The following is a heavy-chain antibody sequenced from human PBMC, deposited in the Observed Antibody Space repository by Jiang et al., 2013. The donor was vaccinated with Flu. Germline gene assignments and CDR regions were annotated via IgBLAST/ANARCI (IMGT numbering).Heavy chain of an antibody. Sequence: LESGGGVVQPGRSLRLSCAASGFTFSSYGMHWVRQAPGKGLEWVAVIWYDGSNKYYADSVKGRFTISRDNSKNTLYLQMNSLRAEDTAVYYCAALVMDTAMVTFDYWGRGTLVTVSS. CDR1: GFTFSSYG. CDR3: AALVMDTAMVTFDY. CDR2: IWYDGSNK. V-gene: IGHV3-33*01. D-gene: IGHD5-18*01. J-gene: IGHJ4*02.